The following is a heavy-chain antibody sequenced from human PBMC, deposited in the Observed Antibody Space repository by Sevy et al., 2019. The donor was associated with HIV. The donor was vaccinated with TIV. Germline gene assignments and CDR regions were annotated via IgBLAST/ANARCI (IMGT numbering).Heavy chain of an antibody. CDR2: ISNSGTNT. CDR1: GFTFTNYG. J-gene: IGHJ4*02. Sequence: GGSLRLSCAASGFTFTNYGMHWVRQAPGKGLEWVSGISNSGTNTYYADSVRGRFTVSRDNSKNTVYLQLNSLRAEDTAIYYCAREWTLLSDWYGEFDYWGQGTLVTVSS. V-gene: IGHV3-23*01. D-gene: IGHD6-19*01. CDR3: AREWTLLSDWYGEFDY.